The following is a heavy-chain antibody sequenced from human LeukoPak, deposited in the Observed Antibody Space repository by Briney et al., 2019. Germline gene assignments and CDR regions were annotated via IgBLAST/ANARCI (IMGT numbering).Heavy chain of an antibody. CDR2: ISSSSSYI. V-gene: IGHV3-21*01. J-gene: IGHJ3*02. Sequence: GGSLRLSCAGSEFTFRSYSMHWVRQAPGKGLEGVSSISSSSSYIYYADSVKGRFTISRDNAKNSLYLQMNSLRAEDTAVYYCARDEWELSAFDIWGQGTMVTVSS. CDR3: ARDEWELSAFDI. CDR1: EFTFRSYS. D-gene: IGHD1-26*01.